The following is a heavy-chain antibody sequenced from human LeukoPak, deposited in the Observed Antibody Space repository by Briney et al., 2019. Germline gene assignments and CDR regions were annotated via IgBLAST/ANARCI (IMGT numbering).Heavy chain of an antibody. Sequence: PGGSLRLSCAASGFTFSSYWMSWVRQAPGKGLEWVANIKQDGSAKYYVDSVKGRFTISRDNAKNSLSLQMNGLRVEDTAVYYCARAGSFWHYVYWGQGTLVTVSS. CDR3: ARAGSFWHYVY. CDR2: IKQDGSAK. V-gene: IGHV3-7*01. CDR1: GFTFSSYW. J-gene: IGHJ4*02. D-gene: IGHD1-7*01.